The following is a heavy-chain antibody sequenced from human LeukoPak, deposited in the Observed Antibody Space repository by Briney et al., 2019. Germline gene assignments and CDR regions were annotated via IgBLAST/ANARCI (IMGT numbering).Heavy chain of an antibody. CDR1: GYSFTSYW. J-gene: IGHJ5*02. CDR3: ARQGASQYNWFDP. CDR2: IYPGDSDT. Sequence: GESLKISCKGSGYSFTSYWIGWVRQMPGKGLEWMGIIYPGDSDTRYSPSFQGQDTISADKSISTAYLQWSSLKASDTAMYYCARQGASQYNWFDPWGQGTLVTVSS. D-gene: IGHD4/OR15-4a*01. V-gene: IGHV5-51*01.